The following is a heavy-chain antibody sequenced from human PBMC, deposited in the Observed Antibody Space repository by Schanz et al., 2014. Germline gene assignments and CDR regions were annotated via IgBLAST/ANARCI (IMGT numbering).Heavy chain of an antibody. V-gene: IGHV3-11*04. CDR3: VRDSFFAFDY. J-gene: IGHJ4*02. Sequence: QVHLLESGGGLVEPGGSLRLSCAASGFSFSDYYMSWIRQAPGKGLEWISYISGSSRTIYYADSVKGRFTMSRDNAKNSVFLQMNSLRAEDTAVYYCVRDSFFAFDYWGQGTLVTVSS. CDR2: ISGSSRTI. D-gene: IGHD3-3*01. CDR1: GFSFSDYY.